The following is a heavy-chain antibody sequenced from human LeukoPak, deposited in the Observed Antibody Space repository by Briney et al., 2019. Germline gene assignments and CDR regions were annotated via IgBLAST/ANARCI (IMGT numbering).Heavy chain of an antibody. CDR2: ISSSGSTI. CDR3: AKRSGVSYGYFDY. Sequence: GGSLRLSCAAPGFTFSSYEMNWVRQAPGKGLEWVSYISSSGSTIYYADSVKGRFTISRDNSKNTLYLQMNSLRAEDTAVYYCAKRSGVSYGYFDYWGQGTLVTVSS. V-gene: IGHV3-48*03. J-gene: IGHJ4*02. D-gene: IGHD1-26*01. CDR1: GFTFSSYE.